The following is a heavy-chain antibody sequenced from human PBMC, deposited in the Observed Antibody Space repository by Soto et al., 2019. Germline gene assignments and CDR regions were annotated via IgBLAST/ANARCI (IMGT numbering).Heavy chain of an antibody. CDR1: GFTFTGYS. V-gene: IGHV3-48*02. CDR3: ARDGRRGYDMDV. CDR2: ITARPTPI. D-gene: IGHD1-1*01. J-gene: IGHJ6*02. Sequence: PGGSLRLSCVAPGFTFTGYSVNWVRPAPGQGLECVPLITARPTPIYSADSVKSRFTISRDNAKNSIYLQMNSLRDEDTAVYYCARDGRRGYDMDVWGQGTTVTVSS.